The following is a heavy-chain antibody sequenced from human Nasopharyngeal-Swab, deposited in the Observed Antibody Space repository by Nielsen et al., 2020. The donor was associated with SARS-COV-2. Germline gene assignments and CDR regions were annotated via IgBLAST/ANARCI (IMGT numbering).Heavy chain of an antibody. CDR3: AKDQGIAVAGPTRGKYFQH. V-gene: IGHV3-23*01. CDR2: ISGSGGST. Sequence: GESLKISCAASGFTFSSYAMSWVRQAPGKGLEWVSAISGSGGSTYYADSVKGRFTISRDKSKNTLYLQMNSLRAEDTAVYYCAKDQGIAVAGPTRGKYFQHWGQGTLVTVSS. D-gene: IGHD6-19*01. CDR1: GFTFSSYA. J-gene: IGHJ1*01.